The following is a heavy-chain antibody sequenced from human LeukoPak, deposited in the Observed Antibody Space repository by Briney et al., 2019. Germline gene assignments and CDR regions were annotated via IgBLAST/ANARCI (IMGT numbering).Heavy chain of an antibody. CDR1: GYTFTSYD. D-gene: IGHD3-3*01. J-gene: IGHJ6*02. CDR2: MNPNSGNT. Sequence: ASVKVSCKASGYTFTSYDINWVRRATGQGLEWMGWMNPNSGNTGYAQKFQGRVTMTRNTSISTAYMELSSLRSEDTAVYYCARGYDFWSGYYYYGMDVWGQGTTVTVSS. V-gene: IGHV1-8*01. CDR3: ARGYDFWSGYYYYGMDV.